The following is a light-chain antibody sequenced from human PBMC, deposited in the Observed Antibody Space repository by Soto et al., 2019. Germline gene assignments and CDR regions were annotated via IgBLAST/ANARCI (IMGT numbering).Light chain of an antibody. CDR1: QSVSSGY. CDR2: GAS. Sequence: ETGMTQSPGTLSVSLGERATLSCRASQSVSSGYLAWYQQKPGQAPRLLIYGASNRATGIPDNFSGSGSGTDFILTISRLEPDDFAVYYCQQYGSFPHTFGGGTKVDIK. CDR3: QQYGSFPHT. J-gene: IGKJ4*01. V-gene: IGKV3-20*01.